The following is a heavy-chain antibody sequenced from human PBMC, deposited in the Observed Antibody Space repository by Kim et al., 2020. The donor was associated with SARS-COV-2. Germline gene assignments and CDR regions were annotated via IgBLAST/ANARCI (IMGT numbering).Heavy chain of an antibody. J-gene: IGHJ6*02. CDR2: INTNTGNP. CDR1: GYTFTSYA. Sequence: ASVKVSCKASGYTFTSYAMNWVRQAPGQGLEWMGWINTNTGNPTYAQGFTGRFVFSLDTSVSTAYLQISSLKAEDTAVYYCARGGSSSYYYGMDVWGQGTTVTVSS. D-gene: IGHD6-6*01. V-gene: IGHV7-4-1*02. CDR3: ARGGSSSYYYGMDV.